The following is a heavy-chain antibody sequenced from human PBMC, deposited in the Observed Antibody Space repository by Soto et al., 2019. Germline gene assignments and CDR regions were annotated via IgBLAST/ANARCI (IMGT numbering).Heavy chain of an antibody. D-gene: IGHD1-26*01. J-gene: IGHJ4*02. CDR3: ARRLAPTISALGY. CDR1: GLTFTSST. V-gene: IGHV3-30-3*01. Sequence: QVQLVQSGGGVVQAGNSLRLSCTVSGLTFTSSTFHWVRQAPGKGLQWVAVISENGDRQYSTESVRGRFLISRDSSKNTLYLQMNSLRPEDTGVYFCARRLAPTISALGYWGQGALVTVSS. CDR2: ISENGDRQ.